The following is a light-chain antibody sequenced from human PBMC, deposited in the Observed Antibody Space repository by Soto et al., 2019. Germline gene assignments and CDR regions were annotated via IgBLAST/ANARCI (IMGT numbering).Light chain of an antibody. V-gene: IGKV1-6*01. Sequence: AIQMTQSPSSLSASVGDRVTITCRASQGIRNDLDWFQQKPGKAPKLLIYAASNLQSGVPARFSGSGSGTDFTLTISSLQPEDFATYYCQQYDKLPYTFGQGTKLEIK. CDR1: QGIRND. J-gene: IGKJ2*01. CDR2: AAS. CDR3: QQYDKLPYT.